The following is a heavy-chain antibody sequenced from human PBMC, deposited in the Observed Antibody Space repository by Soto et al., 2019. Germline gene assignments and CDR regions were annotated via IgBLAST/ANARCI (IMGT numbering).Heavy chain of an antibody. CDR2: IYYSGST. Sequence: SETLSLTCTVSGGSISSYYWSWIRQPPGKGLEWIGYIYYSGSTNYNPSLKSRVTISVDTSKNQFSLKLSSVTAADTAVYYCARAVDDILTTGSYYYYMDVWGKGTTVTVSS. J-gene: IGHJ6*03. CDR3: ARAVDDILTTGSYYYYMDV. D-gene: IGHD3-9*01. CDR1: GGSISSYY. V-gene: IGHV4-59*01.